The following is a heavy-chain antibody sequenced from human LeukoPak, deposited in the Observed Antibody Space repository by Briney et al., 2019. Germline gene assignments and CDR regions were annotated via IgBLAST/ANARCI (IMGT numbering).Heavy chain of an antibody. V-gene: IGHV5-51*01. CDR1: GYSFTSYW. Sequence: GESLKISCKGSGYSFTSYWIGWVRQMPGKGLEWMGIIYPGDSDTRYSPFFQGQVTISADKSISTAYLQWSSLKASDTAMYYCARLLNVYGSGSIVVSFFDYWGQGTLVTVSS. J-gene: IGHJ4*02. CDR3: ARLLNVYGSGSIVVSFFDY. D-gene: IGHD3-10*01. CDR2: IYPGDSDT.